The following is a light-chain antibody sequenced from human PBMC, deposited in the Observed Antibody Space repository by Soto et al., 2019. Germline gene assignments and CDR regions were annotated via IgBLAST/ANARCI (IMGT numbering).Light chain of an antibody. CDR3: QQYGSLIT. V-gene: IGKV3D-20*01. CDR2: DVS. CDR1: QIVTTNF. J-gene: IGKJ5*01. Sequence: EIVLTQSPATLSLSPGERGTLSCGASQIVTTNFLAWYQHQPGLAPRLLIYDVSTRATGTPDRFSGSGSGTDFALTISSVEPEDSEVYYCQQYGSLITFGQGTRLEIK.